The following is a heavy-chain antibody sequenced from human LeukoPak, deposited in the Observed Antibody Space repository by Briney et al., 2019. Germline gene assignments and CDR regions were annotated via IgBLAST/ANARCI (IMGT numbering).Heavy chain of an antibody. CDR3: ARDHFPLLHRVGYMDV. D-gene: IGHD2/OR15-2a*01. V-gene: IGHV1-18*01. J-gene: IGHJ6*03. CDR1: GYTFTSYG. Sequence: ASVKVSCKASGYTFTSYGISWVRQAPGQGLEWMGWISAYNGNTNYAQKLQDRVTMTTDTSTSTAYMELRSLRSDDTAVYYCARDHFPLLHRVGYMDVWGKGTTVTVSS. CDR2: ISAYNGNT.